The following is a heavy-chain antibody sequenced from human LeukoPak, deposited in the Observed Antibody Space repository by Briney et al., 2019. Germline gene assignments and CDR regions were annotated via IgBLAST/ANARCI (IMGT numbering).Heavy chain of an antibody. CDR3: AKASVAIPQYCNS. V-gene: IGHV3-33*06. D-gene: IGHD2-2*02. Sequence: GRSLRLSCVASGFTFREYGFHWVRQAPGKGLEWVAVMWNDGITGKYADSVRGRFSVSRDNSKDTLFLQLNSLTAADTAMYFCAKASVAIPQYCNSWGQGTLVTVSS. CDR2: MWNDGITG. J-gene: IGHJ5*02. CDR1: GFTFREYG.